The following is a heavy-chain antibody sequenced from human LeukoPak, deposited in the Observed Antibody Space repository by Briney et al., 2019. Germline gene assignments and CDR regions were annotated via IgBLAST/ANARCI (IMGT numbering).Heavy chain of an antibody. V-gene: IGHV1-18*01. CDR3: ARAVGAVAGRLYNWFDP. CDR1: GYTFTSYG. D-gene: IGHD6-19*01. CDR2: ISSYNGNT. Sequence: GASVKVSCKASGYTFTSYGISWVRQAPGQGLEWMGWISSYNGNTHYAQKLQGRVTMTTDTSTGTAYMELRSLRSDDTAVYYCARAVGAVAGRLYNWFDPWGQGTLVTVSS. J-gene: IGHJ5*02.